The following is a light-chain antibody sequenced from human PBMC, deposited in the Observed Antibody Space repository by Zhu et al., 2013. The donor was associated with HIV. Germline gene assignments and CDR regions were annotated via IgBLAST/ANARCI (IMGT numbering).Light chain of an antibody. V-gene: IGKV3-15*01. CDR2: GAS. CDR3: QQYNNWPRT. CDR1: QTVYSSY. Sequence: EIVLTQSPGTLSLSPGERATLSCRASQTVYSSYFAWYQQKPGQAPRLLIYGASTRATGIPARFSGSGSGTEFTLTISSLQSEDFAVYYCQQYNNWPRTFGQGTKVEIK. J-gene: IGKJ1*01.